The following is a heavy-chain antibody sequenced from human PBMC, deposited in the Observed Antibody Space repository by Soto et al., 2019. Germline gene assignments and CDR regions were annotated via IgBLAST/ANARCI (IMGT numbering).Heavy chain of an antibody. V-gene: IGHV4-30-2*01. CDR2: IYDSGNT. J-gene: IGHJ4*02. Sequence: QLQLQESGSGLVKPSQTLSLTCAVSGGSISGTTYSWSWIRQPPGKGLEWIGYIYDSGNTYYNPSRKSQLSISVDSSKNQFSLKLSSVTAADTAVYYCARGQGAAAGHSNFDYWGQGALVTVSS. CDR1: GGSISGTTYS. D-gene: IGHD6-13*01. CDR3: ARGQGAAAGHSNFDY.